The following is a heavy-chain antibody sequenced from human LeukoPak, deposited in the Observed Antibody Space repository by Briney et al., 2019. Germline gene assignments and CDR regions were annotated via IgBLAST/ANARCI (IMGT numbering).Heavy chain of an antibody. J-gene: IGHJ4*02. Sequence: GGSLRLSCAASGFTFSSYAMSWVRQAPGKGLEWVAVIWYDGSNKYYADSVKGRFTISRDNSKNTLYLQMNSLRAEDTAVYYCARDLRLSMVRGVIGYWGQGTLVTVSS. D-gene: IGHD3-10*01. CDR1: GFTFSSYA. CDR3: ARDLRLSMVRGVIGY. V-gene: IGHV3-33*08. CDR2: IWYDGSNK.